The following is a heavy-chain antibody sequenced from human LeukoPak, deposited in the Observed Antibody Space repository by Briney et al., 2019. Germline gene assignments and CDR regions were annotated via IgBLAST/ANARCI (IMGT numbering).Heavy chain of an antibody. Sequence: PGRSLRLSCAASGFTFSSYGMHWVRQAPGKGLKWVAVVWYDGSKKYSADSVKGRITISRDDSKNTLYLQMNSLRAEDTAVYYCARGVGYYDSSGTIDYWGQGTLVTVSS. V-gene: IGHV3-33*01. CDR2: VWYDGSKK. CDR3: ARGVGYYDSSGTIDY. J-gene: IGHJ4*02. CDR1: GFTFSSYG. D-gene: IGHD3-22*01.